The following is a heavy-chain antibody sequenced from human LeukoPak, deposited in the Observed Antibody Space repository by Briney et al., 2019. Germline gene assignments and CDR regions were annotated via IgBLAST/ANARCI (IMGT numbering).Heavy chain of an antibody. J-gene: IGHJ4*02. V-gene: IGHV3-11*06. Sequence: PGGSLRLSCAASGFTFSDYYMSWIRQAPGKGLEWVSYISSSSSYTNYADSVKGRFTISRDNAKNSLYLQMNSLRAEDTALYYCAKLLGTETTYDYWGQGTLVTVSS. CDR1: GFTFSDYY. D-gene: IGHD1-7*01. CDR3: AKLLGTETTYDY. CDR2: ISSSSSYT.